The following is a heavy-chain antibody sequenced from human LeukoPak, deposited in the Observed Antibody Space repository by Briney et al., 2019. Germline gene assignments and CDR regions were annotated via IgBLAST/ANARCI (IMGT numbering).Heavy chain of an antibody. CDR3: ARDYRSVRGVATDY. CDR2: INVYGSEK. CDR1: GFTFSSYW. D-gene: IGHD3-10*01. J-gene: IGHJ4*02. V-gene: IGHV3-7*03. Sequence: GGSLRLSCAASGFTFSSYWMSWVRQASGKGLEWVGYINVYGSEKFYVDSVKGRFSISRDNAKNSLYLQMNSLRAEDTAVYYCARDYRSVRGVATDYWGQGTLVTVSS.